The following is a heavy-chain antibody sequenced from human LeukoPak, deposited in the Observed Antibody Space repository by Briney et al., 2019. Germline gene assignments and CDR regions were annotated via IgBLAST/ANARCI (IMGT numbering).Heavy chain of an antibody. V-gene: IGHV4-39*01. J-gene: IGHJ5*02. CDR3: TAMVSYWFDP. Sequence: SETLSLTCTVSGGSISSSCYYWGWIRQPPGKGLEWIGSIYYSGSTYYNPSLKSRVTISVDTSKNQFSLKLSSVTAADTAVYYCTAMVSYWFDPWGQGTLVTVSS. CDR2: IYYSGST. D-gene: IGHD5-18*01. CDR1: GGSISSSCYY.